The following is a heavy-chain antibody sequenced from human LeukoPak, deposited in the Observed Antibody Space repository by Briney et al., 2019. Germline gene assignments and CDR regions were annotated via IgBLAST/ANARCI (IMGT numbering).Heavy chain of an antibody. J-gene: IGHJ4*02. CDR1: GGSISNYY. V-gene: IGHV4-59*08. Sequence: SETLSLTCTVSGGSISNYYWSWIRQPPGKGLEWIGYIYYSGSTNYNPSLKSRVTISVDTSKNQFSLKLSSVTAADTAVYYCARHRGYSYGYEFDYWGQGTLVTVSS. D-gene: IGHD5-18*01. CDR3: ARHRGYSYGYEFDY. CDR2: IYYSGST.